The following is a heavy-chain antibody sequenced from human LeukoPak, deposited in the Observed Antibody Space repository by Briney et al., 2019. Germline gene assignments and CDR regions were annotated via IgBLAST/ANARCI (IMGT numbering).Heavy chain of an antibody. Sequence: GGSLRLSCAASGFTFSSYAMSWVRQAPGKGLEWVSAISGSGGSTYYADSVKGRFTISRDNSKNTLYLQMNTLRAADTGEYFCAKGGGSYYVAPFDYWGQGSLVTVSS. CDR3: AKGGGSYYVAPFDY. CDR1: GFTFSSYA. CDR2: ISGSGGST. J-gene: IGHJ4*02. D-gene: IGHD1-26*01. V-gene: IGHV3-23*01.